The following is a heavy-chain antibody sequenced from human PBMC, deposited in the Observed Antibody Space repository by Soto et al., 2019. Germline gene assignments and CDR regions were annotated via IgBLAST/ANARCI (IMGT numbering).Heavy chain of an antibody. CDR3: AKGYTGAAPPDY. CDR2: ISWDGGST. Sequence: GGSLRLSCAASGVTFDDYAMHWVRQAPGKGLEWVSLISWDGGSTYYADSVKGRFSISRDNSKDSLYLQMNSLRAEDTALYYCAKGYTGAAPPDYWGQGTLVTVSS. V-gene: IGHV3-43D*04. D-gene: IGHD1-1*01. CDR1: GVTFDDYA. J-gene: IGHJ4*02.